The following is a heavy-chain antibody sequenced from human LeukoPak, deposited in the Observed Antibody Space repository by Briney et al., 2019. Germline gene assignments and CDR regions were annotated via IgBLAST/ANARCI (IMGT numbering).Heavy chain of an antibody. Sequence: GGSLRLSCAASGFTFSSYWMSWVRQAPGKGLEWVSSISGSSNYIYYADSMKGRFTISRDNAKNSLYLQMNSLRAEDTAVYFCAVSRGGVGATAYYYYYGMDVWGQGTTVTVSS. CDR1: GFTFSSYW. J-gene: IGHJ6*02. V-gene: IGHV3-21*01. CDR3: AVSRGGVGATAYYYYYGMDV. CDR2: ISGSSNYI. D-gene: IGHD1-26*01.